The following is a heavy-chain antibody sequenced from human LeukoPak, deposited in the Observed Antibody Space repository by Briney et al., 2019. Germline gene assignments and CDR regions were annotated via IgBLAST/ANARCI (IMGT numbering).Heavy chain of an antibody. CDR1: GYSVISNY. J-gene: IGHJ4*02. V-gene: IGHV1-2*02. CDR2: INPNSGGT. D-gene: IGHD5-18*01. CDR3: ARELGPKYSYGPGFDY. Sequence: GASVKVSCKASGYSVISNYIHWVRQAPGQGLEWMGWINPNSGGTNYAQKFQGRVTMTMDTSISTAYMELSRLRSDDTAVYYCARELGPKYSYGPGFDYWGQGTLVIVSS.